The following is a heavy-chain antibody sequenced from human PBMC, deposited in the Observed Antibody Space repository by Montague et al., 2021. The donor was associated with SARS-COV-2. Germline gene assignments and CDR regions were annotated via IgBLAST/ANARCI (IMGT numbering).Heavy chain of an antibody. V-gene: IGHV4-39*07. Sequence: SETLSLTCTLSGGSISSSSYYWGWIREPPGKGLEWIGGIDYSGSTYYXPSLESRVTISVDTSKNQFSLKLRSVTAADTAVYYCARVGRQQLVRLSGMDVWGQGTTVTVSS. D-gene: IGHD6-13*01. CDR2: IDYSGST. CDR3: ARVGRQQLVRLSGMDV. J-gene: IGHJ6*02. CDR1: GGSISSSSYY.